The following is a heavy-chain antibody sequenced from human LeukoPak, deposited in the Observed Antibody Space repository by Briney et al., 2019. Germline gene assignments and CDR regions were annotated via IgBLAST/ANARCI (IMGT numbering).Heavy chain of an antibody. J-gene: IGHJ6*03. CDR1: GFTFSRNV. CDR2: ISYDGNNK. Sequence: GGSLRLSCAASGFTFSRNVMHWVRQAPGKGLEWVALISYDGNNKFYADSVKGRLTISRDNSRNTLYLQMNSLRGEDAAVYSCARGGIPTGPYYYFYYMDVWGKGTAVTVSS. D-gene: IGHD3-10*01. V-gene: IGHV3-30*01. CDR3: ARGGIPTGPYYYFYYMDV.